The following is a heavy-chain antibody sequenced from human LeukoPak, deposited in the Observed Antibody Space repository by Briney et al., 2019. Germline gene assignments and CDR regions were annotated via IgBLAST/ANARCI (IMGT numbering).Heavy chain of an antibody. CDR3: ARATLRGP. J-gene: IGHJ5*02. V-gene: IGHV3-21*01. CDR2: ISSSSSYI. Sequence: GGSLSLLCAASGHTFSSYSVNWARRATGKGREWVSSISSSSSYIYYADSVKGRFTISRDNAKNSLYLQMNSLRAEDTAVYYCARATLRGPWGQGTLVTVSS. CDR1: GHTFSSYS.